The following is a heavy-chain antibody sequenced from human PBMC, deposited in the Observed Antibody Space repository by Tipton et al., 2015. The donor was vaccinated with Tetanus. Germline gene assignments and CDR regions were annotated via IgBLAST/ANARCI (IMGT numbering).Heavy chain of an antibody. J-gene: IGHJ6*02. CDR3: VIETTTISGGIYYYYFGTDV. V-gene: IGHV4-39*01. D-gene: IGHD5-24*01. CDR2: IYYSGTT. Sequence: TLSLTCTVSGGSISDSNSYWGWIRQSPGKGLEWVGSIYYSGTTYYNPSLRSRVTISTDTPRNQFSLSLNSVTAADTAVYYCVIETTTISGGIYYYYFGTDVWGQGTTVTVSS. CDR1: GGSISDSNSY.